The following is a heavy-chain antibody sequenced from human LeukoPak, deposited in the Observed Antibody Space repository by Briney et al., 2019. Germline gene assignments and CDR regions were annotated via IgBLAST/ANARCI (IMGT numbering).Heavy chain of an antibody. V-gene: IGHV1-69*05. D-gene: IGHD7-27*01. J-gene: IGHJ6*03. CDR1: GYTFTSYG. CDR3: ASPGDLGEIRDYYYYMDV. CDR2: IIPIFGTA. Sequence: GASVKVSCKASGYTFTSYGISWVRQAPGQGLEWMGGIIPIFGTANYAQKFQGRVTITTDESTSTAYMELSSLRSEDTAVYYCASPGDLGEIRDYYYYMDVWGKGTTVTVSS.